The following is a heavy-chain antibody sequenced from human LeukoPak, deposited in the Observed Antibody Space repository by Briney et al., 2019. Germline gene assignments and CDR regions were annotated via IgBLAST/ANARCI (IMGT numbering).Heavy chain of an antibody. Sequence: GGSLRLSCAASGFTFSSYWMHWVRQAPGKGLVWVSRINSDGSSTSYADSVKGRFTISRDNAKNTLYLQMNSLRAEDTAVYYCARGPTALWLFDYWGQGTLVTVSS. CDR3: ARGPTALWLFDY. V-gene: IGHV3-74*01. CDR1: GFTFSSYW. J-gene: IGHJ4*02. CDR2: INSDGSST. D-gene: IGHD2-21*01.